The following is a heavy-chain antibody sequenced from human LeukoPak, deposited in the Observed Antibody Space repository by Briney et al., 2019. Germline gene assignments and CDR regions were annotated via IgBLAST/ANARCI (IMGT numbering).Heavy chain of an antibody. CDR2: IYYSGST. CDR3: ARDTNYYDSSGYPGAFDI. CDR1: GGSISSGGYY. J-gene: IGHJ3*02. V-gene: IGHV4-31*03. D-gene: IGHD3-22*01. Sequence: SETLSLTCTVSGGSISSGGYYWSWIRQHPGKGLEWIGYIYYSGSTYYNPYLKSRVTISVDTSKNQFSLKLSSVTAADTAVYYRARDTNYYDSSGYPGAFDIWGQGTMVTVSS.